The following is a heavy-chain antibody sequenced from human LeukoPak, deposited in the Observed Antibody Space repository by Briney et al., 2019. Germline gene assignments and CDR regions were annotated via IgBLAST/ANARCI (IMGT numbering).Heavy chain of an antibody. D-gene: IGHD3-9*01. CDR3: ARHYEILTGYYTPGGLDV. CDR1: GGSISHHY. V-gene: IGHV4-59*08. J-gene: IGHJ6*02. Sequence: SETLSLTCIVSGGSISHHYWSWIRQPPGKGLEWIGNIYYTGTTNYSPSLKSRVTVSVDTSKNQFSLKLSSVTAADTAVYYCARHYEILTGYYTPGGLDVWGQGTTVTVSS. CDR2: IYYTGTT.